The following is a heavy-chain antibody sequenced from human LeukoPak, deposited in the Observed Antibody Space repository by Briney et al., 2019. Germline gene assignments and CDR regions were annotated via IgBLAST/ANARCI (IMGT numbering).Heavy chain of an antibody. CDR3: ARDKGRSSPAYYYYMDV. J-gene: IGHJ6*03. CDR1: GFTVSSNY. V-gene: IGHV3-66*02. CDR2: IYSGGST. Sequence: GGSLRLSCAASGFTVSSNYMSWVRQAPAKGLEWVSVIYSGGSTYYADSVKGRFTISRDNSKNTLYLQMNSLRAEDTAVYYCARDKGRSSPAYYYYMDVWGKGTTVTVSS.